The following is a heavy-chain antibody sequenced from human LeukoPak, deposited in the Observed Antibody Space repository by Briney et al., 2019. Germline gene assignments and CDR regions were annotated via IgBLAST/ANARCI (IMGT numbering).Heavy chain of an antibody. J-gene: IGHJ5*02. CDR2: IYPGDSDT. CDR1: GYSFTSYW. Sequence: GESLKISCKGSGYSFTSYWIGWVRQMPGKGPEWMGIIYPGDSDTRYSPSFQGQVTISADKSISTAYLQWSSLKASDTAMYYCARGPDIVVVPAAQSNWFDPWGQGTLVTVSS. CDR3: ARGPDIVVVPAAQSNWFDP. V-gene: IGHV5-51*01. D-gene: IGHD2-2*01.